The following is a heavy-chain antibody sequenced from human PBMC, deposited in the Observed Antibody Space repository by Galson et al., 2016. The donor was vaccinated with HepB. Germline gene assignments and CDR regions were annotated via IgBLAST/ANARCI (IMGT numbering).Heavy chain of an antibody. V-gene: IGHV3-74*01. CDR2: INLDGSTT. J-gene: IGHJ6*03. CDR3: ARDQPRILYGRRYNYMDV. Sequence: SLRLSCAASGFTFTTYWMHWVRQAPGKGLVWVSRINLDGSTTTYADSVKGRFTISRDSAKNTLYLQMNSVRAEDTAVYYCARDQPRILYGRRYNYMDVWGKGTTVTVSS. D-gene: IGHD2-8*01. CDR1: GFTFTTYW.